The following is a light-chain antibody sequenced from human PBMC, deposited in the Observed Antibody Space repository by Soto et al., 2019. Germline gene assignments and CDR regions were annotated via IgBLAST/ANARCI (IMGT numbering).Light chain of an antibody. CDR3: SSYAGSSVPVA. J-gene: IGLJ2*01. CDR2: DVT. CDR1: SSDVGGYNF. Sequence: QSALTQPPSASGSPGQSVTISCTGASSDVGGYNFVSWYQQHPGKAPKLMIYDVTKRPSGVPDRFSGSKSGNTASLTVSGLEADDEAEYYCSSYAGSSVPVAFGGGTQLTVL. V-gene: IGLV2-8*01.